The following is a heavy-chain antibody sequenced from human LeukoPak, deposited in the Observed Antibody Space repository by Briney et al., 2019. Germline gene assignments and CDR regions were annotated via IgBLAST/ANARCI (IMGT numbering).Heavy chain of an antibody. D-gene: IGHD3-22*01. CDR2: IYYSGST. V-gene: IGHV4-59*01. Sequence: SETLSLTCTVSGGSISSYYWSWIRQPPGKGLEWIGYIYYSGSTNYNPSLKSRVTISVDTSKNQFSLKLSSVTAADPAVYYCARDKVVPPYYYDSSGYRYFDYWGQGTLVTVSS. J-gene: IGHJ4*02. CDR1: GGSISSYY. CDR3: ARDKVVPPYYYDSSGYRYFDY.